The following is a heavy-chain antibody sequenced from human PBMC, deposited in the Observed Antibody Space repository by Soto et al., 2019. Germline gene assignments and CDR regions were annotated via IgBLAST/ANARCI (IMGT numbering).Heavy chain of an antibody. D-gene: IGHD3-9*01. CDR1: GFTFSSYS. CDR2: ISSSSSYI. CDR3: ASLNYDILTGYYNFYYYYGMDV. J-gene: IGHJ6*02. V-gene: IGHV3-21*01. Sequence: GGSLGLSCAASGFTFSSYSMNWVRQAPGKGLEWVSSISSSSSYIYYADSVKGRFTISRDNAKNSLYLQMNSLRAEDTAVYYCASLNYDILTGYYNFYYYYGMDVWGQGTTVTVSS.